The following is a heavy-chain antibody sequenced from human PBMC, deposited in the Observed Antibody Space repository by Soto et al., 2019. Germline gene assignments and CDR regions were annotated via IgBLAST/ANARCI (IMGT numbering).Heavy chain of an antibody. CDR3: ARRTFEYSSSRGYYYMDV. Sequence: SETLSLTCTVSGGSISSSSYYWGWIRQPPGKGLEWIGSIYYSGSTYYNPSLKSRVTISVDTSKNQFSLKLSSVTAADTAVYYCARRTFEYSSSRGYYYMDVWGKGTTVTVSS. V-gene: IGHV4-39*01. CDR2: IYYSGST. CDR1: GGSISSSSYY. J-gene: IGHJ6*03. D-gene: IGHD6-6*01.